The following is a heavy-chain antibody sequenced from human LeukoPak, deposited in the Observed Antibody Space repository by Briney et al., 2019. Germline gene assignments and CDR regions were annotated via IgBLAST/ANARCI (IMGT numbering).Heavy chain of an antibody. CDR2: ISSNGGST. CDR3: VKDPTGTTGFDY. CDR1: GFTFSSYA. V-gene: IGHV3-64D*09. D-gene: IGHD1-7*01. J-gene: IGHJ4*02. Sequence: GGSLRLSCSASGFTFSSYAMHWVRQAPGKGLEYVSAISSNGGSTYYADSVKGRFTISRDNSKDTLYLQMRSLRAEDKAVYYCVKDPTGTTGFDYWGQGTLVTVSS.